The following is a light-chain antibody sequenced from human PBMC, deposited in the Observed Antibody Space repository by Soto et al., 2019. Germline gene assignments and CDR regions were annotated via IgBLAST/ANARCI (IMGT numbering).Light chain of an antibody. CDR1: QSISSW. V-gene: IGKV1-5*03. J-gene: IGKJ1*01. Sequence: DIQMTQSPSSLSASVGDRDTITCRASQSISSWLAWYQQKPGKAPKLLIYKASSLESEVPSRFSGSGSGTEFTLTISSLQPDDFATYYCQQYNSYSWTFGQGTKVEIK. CDR2: KAS. CDR3: QQYNSYSWT.